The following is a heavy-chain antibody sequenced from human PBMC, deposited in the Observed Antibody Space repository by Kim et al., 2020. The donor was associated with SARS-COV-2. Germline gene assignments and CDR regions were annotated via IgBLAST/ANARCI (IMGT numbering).Heavy chain of an antibody. V-gene: IGHV1-18*01. D-gene: IGHD3-10*01. CDR2: ISTYNGNT. CDR3: ARYHNHGNLFDT. Sequence: ASVKVSCKTSGYPFDSYSIGWIRQAPGQGLEWMGWISTYNGNTDFAQKFRGRLTMTKDTPSTTAYMELRSLRSDDTAVYYCARYHNHGNLFDTWGQGTLV. J-gene: IGHJ5*02. CDR1: GYPFDSYS.